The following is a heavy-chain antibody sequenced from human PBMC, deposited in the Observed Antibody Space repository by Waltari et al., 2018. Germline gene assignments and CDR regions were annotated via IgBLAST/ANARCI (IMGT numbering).Heavy chain of an antibody. Sequence: QVQLVQSGAEVKKPGSSVKVSCKASGGTFSSYAISWVRQAPGQGLEWMGVIIPILGIANYAQNFQGRVTITADESTSTAYMELSSLRSEDTAVYYCARHLYSSSSDYFDYWGQGTLVTVSS. J-gene: IGHJ4*02. CDR1: GGTFSSYA. D-gene: IGHD6-6*01. CDR3: ARHLYSSSSDYFDY. CDR2: IIPILGIA. V-gene: IGHV1-69*04.